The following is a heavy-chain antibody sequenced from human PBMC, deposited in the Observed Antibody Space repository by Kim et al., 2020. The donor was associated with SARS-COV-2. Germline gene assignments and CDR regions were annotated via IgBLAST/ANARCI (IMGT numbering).Heavy chain of an antibody. CDR3: ARDRGYSGYDFGYFDY. V-gene: IGHV3-30*04. CDR2: ISYDGSNK. Sequence: GGSLRLSCAASGFTFSSYAMHWVRQAPGKGLEWVAVISYDGSNKYYADSVKGRFTISRDNSKNTLYLQMNSLRAEDTAVYYCARDRGYSGYDFGYFDYWGQGTLVTVSS. D-gene: IGHD5-12*01. CDR1: GFTFSSYA. J-gene: IGHJ4*02.